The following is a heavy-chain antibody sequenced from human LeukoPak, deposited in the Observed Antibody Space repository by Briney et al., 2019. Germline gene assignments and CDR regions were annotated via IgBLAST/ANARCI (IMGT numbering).Heavy chain of an antibody. CDR1: GFTFSSYA. Sequence: GGSLRLSCAASGFTFSSYAMSWVRQAPGKGLEWVSAISGSGGSTYYADSVKGRFTISRDNTKNMLYLQMNSLRAEDTAVYYCAKDPRITMIVVVVRFDIWGQGTMVTVSS. V-gene: IGHV3-23*01. CDR3: AKDPRITMIVVVVRFDI. D-gene: IGHD3-22*01. J-gene: IGHJ3*02. CDR2: ISGSGGST.